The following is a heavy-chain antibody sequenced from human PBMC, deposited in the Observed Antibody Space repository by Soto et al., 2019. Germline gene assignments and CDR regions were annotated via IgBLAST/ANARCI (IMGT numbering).Heavy chain of an antibody. J-gene: IGHJ4*02. V-gene: IGHV3-48*01. CDR1: GFTFSSYS. D-gene: IGHD3-10*01. CDR2: ISSSSSTI. Sequence: GGSLRLSCAASGFTFSSYSMNWVRQAPGKGLKRVSYISSSSSTIYYADSVKGRFTISRDNAKNSLYLQMNSLRAEDTAVYYCARDLPYLAYYYGSGTYFDYWGQGTLVTVSS. CDR3: ARDLPYLAYYYGSGTYFDY.